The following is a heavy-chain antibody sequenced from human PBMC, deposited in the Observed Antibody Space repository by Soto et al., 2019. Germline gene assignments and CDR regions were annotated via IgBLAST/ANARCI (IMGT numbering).Heavy chain of an antibody. CDR2: ISNDGSKQ. CDR1: GYTFSNYG. D-gene: IGHD6-19*01. V-gene: IGHV3-30*18. J-gene: IGHJ6*02. Sequence: GGSLRVSCAGTGYTFSNYGLHWVRQSPGQGLQWVAFISNDGSKQYYEDSLKGRFTISRDNSKNTLYLEMTSLRGEDTALYYCAKDLIATVAAVISGYYHGLDVWGQGXAVTVSS. CDR3: AKDLIATVAAVISGYYHGLDV.